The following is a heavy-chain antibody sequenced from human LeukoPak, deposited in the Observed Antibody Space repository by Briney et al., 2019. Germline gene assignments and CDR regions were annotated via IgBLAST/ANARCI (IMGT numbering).Heavy chain of an antibody. Sequence: ASMKVSCKASGYTFTSYTMRWVRQAPGQGLEWMGIINPSAGTTTYAQKFQGRVTMTRDTSTSTVYMELSSLTSEDTAVYYCARGKSSVWPAWLCMDVWGQGTTVTISS. CDR2: INPSAGTT. J-gene: IGHJ6*02. CDR3: ARGKSSVWPAWLCMDV. CDR1: GYTFTSYT. V-gene: IGHV1-46*01. D-gene: IGHD6-19*01.